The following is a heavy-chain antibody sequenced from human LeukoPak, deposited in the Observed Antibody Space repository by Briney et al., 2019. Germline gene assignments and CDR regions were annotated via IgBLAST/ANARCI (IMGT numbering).Heavy chain of an antibody. V-gene: IGHV4-39*07. J-gene: IGHJ4*02. CDR1: GGSLSSTSFY. Sequence: SETLSLTCTVSGGSLSSTSFYWGWIRQPPGKGLEWIGSIDYSGSTYYNPSLKSRVTISVDTSKNQFSLKLSSVTAADTAVYYCARASGDYGLDYWGQGTLVTVSS. CDR2: IDYSGST. CDR3: ARASGDYGLDY. D-gene: IGHD4-17*01.